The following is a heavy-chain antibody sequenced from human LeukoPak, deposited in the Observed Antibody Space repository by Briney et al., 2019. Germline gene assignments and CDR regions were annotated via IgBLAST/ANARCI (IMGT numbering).Heavy chain of an antibody. J-gene: IGHJ4*02. V-gene: IGHV3-23*01. Sequence: GGSLRLSCAASGVTLSSYAMSWARQAPGKGLEWVSAISNNGGYTYYADSVQGRFTISRDNSKSTLCLQMNSLRAEDTAVYYCAKQLGYCSDGSCYFPYWGQGTLVTVSS. CDR3: AKQLGYCSDGSCYFPY. D-gene: IGHD2-15*01. CDR1: GVTLSSYA. CDR2: ISNNGGYT.